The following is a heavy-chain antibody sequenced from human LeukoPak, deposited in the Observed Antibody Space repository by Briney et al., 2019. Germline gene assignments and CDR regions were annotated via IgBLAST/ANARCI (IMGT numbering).Heavy chain of an antibody. CDR1: GYTFTSYG. CDR3: ARDLDSYGYSGWFDP. D-gene: IGHD5-18*01. CDR2: IIPIFGTA. Sequence: SVKVSCKASGYTFTSYGISWVRQAPGQGLEWMGGIIPIFGTANYAQKFQGRVTITADESTSTAYMELSSLRSEDTAVYYCARDLDSYGYSGWFDPWGQGTLVTVSS. J-gene: IGHJ5*02. V-gene: IGHV1-69*13.